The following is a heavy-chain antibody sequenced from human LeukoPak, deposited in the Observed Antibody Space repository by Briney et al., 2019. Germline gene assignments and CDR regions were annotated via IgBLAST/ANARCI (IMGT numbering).Heavy chain of an antibody. D-gene: IGHD5-18*01. CDR2: IIPVLGTA. CDR1: GYTFTSYY. V-gene: IGHV1-69*13. Sequence: SVKVSCKASGYTFTSYYMHWVRQAPGQGLQWMGGIIPVLGTANYAQKFQGRVTITADESTSTAYMELSSLRSEDTAVYYCARGGLQLWLYYFDYWGQGTLVTVSS. J-gene: IGHJ4*02. CDR3: ARGGLQLWLYYFDY.